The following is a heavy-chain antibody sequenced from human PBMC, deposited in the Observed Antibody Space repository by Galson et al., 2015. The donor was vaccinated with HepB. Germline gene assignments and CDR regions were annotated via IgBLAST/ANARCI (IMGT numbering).Heavy chain of an antibody. V-gene: IGHV2-70*11. D-gene: IGHD2-15*01. J-gene: IGHJ3*02. Sequence: PALVKPTQTLTLTCTFSGFSLSTSGMCVSWIRQPPGKALEWLARIDWDDDKYYSTSLKTRLTISKDTSKNQVVLTMTNMDPVDTATYYCARIQRYCSQRALGFDAFDIWGQGTMVTVSS. CDR1: GFSLSTSGMC. CDR3: ARIQRYCSQRALGFDAFDI. CDR2: IDWDDDK.